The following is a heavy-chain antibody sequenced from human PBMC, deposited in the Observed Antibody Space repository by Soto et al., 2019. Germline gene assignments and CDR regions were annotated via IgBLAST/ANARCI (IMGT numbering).Heavy chain of an antibody. CDR2: IYYSGST. CDR3: ASNRYSGSYLGLYYYGMDV. Sequence: QVQLQESGPGLVKPSETLSLTCTVSGGSISSYYWSWIRQPPGKGLEWIGYIYYSGSTNYNPSLKSRVTMSVDTSKNQFSLKLSSVTAADTAVYYCASNRYSGSYLGLYYYGMDVWGQGTTVTVSS. D-gene: IGHD1-26*01. J-gene: IGHJ6*02. CDR1: GGSISSYY. V-gene: IGHV4-59*01.